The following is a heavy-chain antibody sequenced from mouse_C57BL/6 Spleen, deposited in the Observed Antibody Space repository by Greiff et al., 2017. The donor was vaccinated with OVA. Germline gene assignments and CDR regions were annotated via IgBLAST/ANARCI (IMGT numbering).Heavy chain of an antibody. D-gene: IGHD2-4*01. CDR2: IWSGGST. V-gene: IGHV2-2*01. J-gene: IGHJ2*01. CDR3: ARNSGYDYYYFDY. CDR1: GFSLTSYG. Sequence: QVQLQQSGPGLVQPSQSLSITCTVSGFSLTSYGVHWVRQSPGKGLEWLGVIWSGGSTDYNAAFISRLSISKDNSKRRVFFKMNSLQADDTAIYYCARNSGYDYYYFDYWGQGTTLTVSA.